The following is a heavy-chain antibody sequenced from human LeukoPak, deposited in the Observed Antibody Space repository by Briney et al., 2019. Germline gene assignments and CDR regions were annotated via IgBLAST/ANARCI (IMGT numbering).Heavy chain of an antibody. CDR2: IWYDGSNK. CDR3: ARGRTTVTTADAFDI. Sequence: GGSLRLSCAASGFTFSSYGMHWVRQAPGKGLEWVAVIWYDGSNKYYADSVKARFTISRDNSKNTLYLQMNSLRAEDTAVYYCARGRTTVTTADAFDIWGQGTMVTVSS. D-gene: IGHD4-17*01. V-gene: IGHV3-33*01. CDR1: GFTFSSYG. J-gene: IGHJ3*02.